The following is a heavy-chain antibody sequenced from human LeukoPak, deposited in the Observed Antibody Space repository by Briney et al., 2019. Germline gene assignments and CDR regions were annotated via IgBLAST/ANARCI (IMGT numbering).Heavy chain of an antibody. V-gene: IGHV1-2*02. CDR3: ARGLRVSYYYDSSGYYGRFDY. CDR1: GYTFTGYY. Sequence: ASVKVSCKASGYTFTGYYMHWVRQAPGQGLEWMGWINPNSGGTNYAQKFRGRVTMTRDTSISTAYMELSRLRSDDTAVYYCARGLRVSYYYDSSGYYGRFDYWGQGTLVTVSS. D-gene: IGHD3-22*01. CDR2: INPNSGGT. J-gene: IGHJ4*02.